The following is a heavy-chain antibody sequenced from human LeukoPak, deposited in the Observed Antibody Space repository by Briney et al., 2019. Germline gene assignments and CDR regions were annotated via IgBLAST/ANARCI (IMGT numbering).Heavy chain of an antibody. Sequence: ASVKVSCKASGYTFTSYGISWVRQAPGQGLEWMGWISAYNGNTNYAQKLQGRVTMTTDTSTSTAYMELRSLRSDDTAVYYCARVRVRVDTANYFDYWGQGTLVTVSS. V-gene: IGHV1-18*01. CDR2: ISAYNGNT. J-gene: IGHJ4*02. CDR1: GYTFTSYG. D-gene: IGHD5-18*01. CDR3: ARVRVRVDTANYFDY.